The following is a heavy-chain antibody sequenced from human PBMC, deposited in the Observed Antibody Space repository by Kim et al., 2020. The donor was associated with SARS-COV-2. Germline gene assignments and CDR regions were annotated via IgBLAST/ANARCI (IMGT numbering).Heavy chain of an antibody. V-gene: IGHV4-39*01. D-gene: IGHD2-15*01. J-gene: IGHJ5*02. CDR3: ARHRGYCSGGSCYHWFDP. Sequence: KSRVTISVDTSKNQFSLKLSSVTAADTAVYYCARHRGYCSGGSCYHWFDPWGQGTLVTVSS.